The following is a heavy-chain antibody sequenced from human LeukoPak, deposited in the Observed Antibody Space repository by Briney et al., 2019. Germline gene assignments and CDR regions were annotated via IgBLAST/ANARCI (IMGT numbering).Heavy chain of an antibody. CDR3: ARDGSGVWFDY. Sequence: ASVKVSCKASGYTFTSYGISWVRQAPGQGLEWMVWISAYNGDTNYAQKFQGRVTLTTETSTSTAYMELRSLRSDDTAVYYCARDGSGVWFDYWGQGTLVTVSS. CDR2: ISAYNGDT. D-gene: IGHD3-10*01. J-gene: IGHJ4*02. V-gene: IGHV1-18*01. CDR1: GYTFTSYG.